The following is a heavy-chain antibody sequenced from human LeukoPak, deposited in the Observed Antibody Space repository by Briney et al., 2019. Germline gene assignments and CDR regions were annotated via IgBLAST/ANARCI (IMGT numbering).Heavy chain of an antibody. Sequence: GGSLRLSCAASGFTFSSYGMSWVRQAPGKGLEWVSAISGSGGSTYYADSVKGRFTISRDNSKNTLYLQMNSLRAEDTAVYYCAKSGYYLYYYYYYMDVWGKGTTVTVS. CDR1: GFTFSSYG. D-gene: IGHD3-22*01. V-gene: IGHV3-23*01. J-gene: IGHJ6*03. CDR2: ISGSGGST. CDR3: AKSGYYLYYYYYYMDV.